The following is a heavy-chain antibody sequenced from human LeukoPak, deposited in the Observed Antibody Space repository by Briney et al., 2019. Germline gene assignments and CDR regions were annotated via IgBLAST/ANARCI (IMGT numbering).Heavy chain of an antibody. CDR3: ARDIAAAGKTTQYNWFDP. J-gene: IGHJ5*02. D-gene: IGHD6-13*01. CDR2: IYYSGST. CDR1: GGSISSYY. Sequence: PSETLSLTYTVSGGSISSYYWSWIRQPPGKGLEWIGYIYYSGSTNYNPSLKSRVTISVDTSKDQFSLKLSSVTAADTAVYYCARDIAAAGKTTQYNWFDPWGQGTLVTVSS. V-gene: IGHV4-59*01.